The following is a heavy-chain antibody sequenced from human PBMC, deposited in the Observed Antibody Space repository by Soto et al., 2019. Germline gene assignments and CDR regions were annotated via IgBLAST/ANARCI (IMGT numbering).Heavy chain of an antibody. CDR3: ARSFQSYYVSAFDI. CDR1: GYTFTSYA. V-gene: IGHV1-3*01. J-gene: IGHJ3*02. D-gene: IGHD3-16*01. Sequence: RASVKVSCKASGYTFTSYAMHWVRQAPGQRLEWMGWINAGNGNTKYSQKFQGRVTITRDTSASTAYMELSSLRSEDTAVYYCARSFQSYYVSAFDIWGQGTMVTVSS. CDR2: INAGNGNT.